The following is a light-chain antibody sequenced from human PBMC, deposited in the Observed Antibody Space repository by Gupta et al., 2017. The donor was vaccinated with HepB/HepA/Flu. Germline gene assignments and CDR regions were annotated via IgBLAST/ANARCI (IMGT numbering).Light chain of an antibody. CDR3: KSRDSSGNHLI. Sequence: SSELTQDPAVSVALGQTVRITCQGDRLRSYYATWYQQKPGQAPVLVIYGKNNRPPGIPDRFSGSSSGNTASLTITGAQAEDEADYYCKSRDSSGNHLIFGGGTKLTGL. CDR1: RLRSYY. V-gene: IGLV3-19*01. J-gene: IGLJ2*01. CDR2: GKN.